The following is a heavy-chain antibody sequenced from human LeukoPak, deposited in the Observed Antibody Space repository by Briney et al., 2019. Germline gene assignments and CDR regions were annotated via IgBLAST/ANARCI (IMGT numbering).Heavy chain of an antibody. CDR3: ARAPVARPPYWYFDL. D-gene: IGHD6-19*01. V-gene: IGHV4-59*01. Sequence: PSETLSLTCTVSGGSISSYYWSWIRQPPGKGLEWIGYIYYSGSTNYNPSLESRVTISVDTSKNQFSLKLSSVTAADTAVYYCARAPVARPPYWYFDLWGRGTLVTVSS. CDR2: IYYSGST. J-gene: IGHJ2*01. CDR1: GGSISSYY.